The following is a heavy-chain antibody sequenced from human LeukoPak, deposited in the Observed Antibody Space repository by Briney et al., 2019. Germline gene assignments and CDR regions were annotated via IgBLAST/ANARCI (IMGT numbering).Heavy chain of an antibody. CDR1: GFTFSSYG. CDR2: ISYDGSNK. CDR3: ANEYYYDSSGHTYFDY. V-gene: IGHV3-30*18. Sequence: GGSLRLSCAASGFTFSSYGMHWVRQAPGKGLEWVAVISYDGSNKYYADSVKGRFTISRDNSKNTLYLQMNSLRAEDTAVYYCANEYYYDSSGHTYFDYWGQGTLVTVSS. D-gene: IGHD3-22*01. J-gene: IGHJ4*02.